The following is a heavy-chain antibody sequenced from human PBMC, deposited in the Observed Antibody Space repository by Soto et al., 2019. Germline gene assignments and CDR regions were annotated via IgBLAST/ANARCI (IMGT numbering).Heavy chain of an antibody. CDR1: GDSISSYY. CDR3: AREYTETVDGPTPFYFDY. Sequence: SETLSLTCSVSGDSISSYYWSWIRQSAGKGLEWIGRTYITGDTNYNPSLKSRVTMSLDTSKNQLSLKLSSVTAADTAVYYCAREYTETVDGPTPFYFDYLGQGTQVTVSS. J-gene: IGHJ4*02. CDR2: TYITGDT. V-gene: IGHV4-4*07. D-gene: IGHD6-19*01.